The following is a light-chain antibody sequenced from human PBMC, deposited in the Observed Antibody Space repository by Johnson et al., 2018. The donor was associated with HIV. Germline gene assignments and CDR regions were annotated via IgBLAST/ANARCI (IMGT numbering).Light chain of an antibody. CDR3: GTWDSSLSAGV. Sequence: QSVLTQPPSVSAAPGQKVTISCSGSNSNIGKNYVSWYQQLPGTAPKVLIYENNKRPSGIPDRFSGSKSGASATLGITGLQTGDEADYYCGTWDSSLSAGVFGTGTTVTVL. CDR1: NSNIGKNY. V-gene: IGLV1-51*02. CDR2: ENN. J-gene: IGLJ1*01.